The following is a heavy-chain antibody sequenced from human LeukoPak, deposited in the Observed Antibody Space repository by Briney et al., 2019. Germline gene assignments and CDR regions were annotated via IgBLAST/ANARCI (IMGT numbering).Heavy chain of an antibody. CDR1: GFTFSSYA. CDR2: ISGSGGST. V-gene: IGHV3-23*01. J-gene: IGHJ3*01. D-gene: IGHD5-18*01. Sequence: GGSLRLSCAASGFTFSSYAMSWVRQAPGKGLEWVSAISGSGGSTYYADCVKGRFTISRDNSKNTLYLQMNRLRAEDTAVYSGAKDDRKQLWLPRAFDFWGQGTMVTVSS. CDR3: AKDDRKQLWLPRAFDF.